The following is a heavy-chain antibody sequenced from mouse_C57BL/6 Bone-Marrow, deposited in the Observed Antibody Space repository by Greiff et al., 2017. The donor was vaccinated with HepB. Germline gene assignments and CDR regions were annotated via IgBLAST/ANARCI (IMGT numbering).Heavy chain of an antibody. CDR2: INPSTGGT. J-gene: IGHJ4*01. CDR1: GYSFTGYY. Sequence: VQLQQSGPELVKPGASVKISCKASGYSFTGYYMNWVKQSPEKSLEWIGEINPSTGGTTYNQKFKAKATLTVDKSSSTAYMQLSSLTSEDSAVYYCARDMDYWGQGTSVTVSS. CDR3: ARDMDY. V-gene: IGHV1-42*01.